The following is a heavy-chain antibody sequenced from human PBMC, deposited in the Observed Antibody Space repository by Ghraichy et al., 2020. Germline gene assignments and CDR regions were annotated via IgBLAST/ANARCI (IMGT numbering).Heavy chain of an antibody. CDR3: AGRITTFGVVFIVPFYYGMDG. J-gene: IGHJ6*02. Sequence: GGSLRLSCAASGFTFRTYTMSWVRQAPGKGLEWVSSISSSSSYIYYADSVKGRFTISRDNAKNSLYLQMNSLRAEDTAVYYCAGRITTFGVVFIVPFYYGMDGWGQGTTVTVSS. V-gene: IGHV3-21*06. D-gene: IGHD3-3*01. CDR2: ISSSSSYI. CDR1: GFTFRTYT.